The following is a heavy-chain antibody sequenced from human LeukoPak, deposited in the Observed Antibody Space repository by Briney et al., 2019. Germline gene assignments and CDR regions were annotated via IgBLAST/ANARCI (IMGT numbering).Heavy chain of an antibody. CDR2: IIPIFGTA. CDR1: GGTFSSYA. CDR3: ARVAGSGSVPDY. V-gene: IGHV1-69*01. D-gene: IGHD3-10*01. J-gene: IGHJ4*02. Sequence: SVRVSCKASGGTFSSYAISWVRQAPGQGLEWMGGIIPIFGTANYAQRFQGRVTITADESTSTAYMELSSLRSEDTAVYYCARVAGSGSVPDYWGQGTLVTVSS.